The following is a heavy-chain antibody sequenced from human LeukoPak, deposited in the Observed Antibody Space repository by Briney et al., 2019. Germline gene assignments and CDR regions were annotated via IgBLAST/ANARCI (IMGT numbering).Heavy chain of an antibody. D-gene: IGHD6-6*01. CDR2: IIPIFGTA. CDR1: GGTFSSYA. J-gene: IGHJ6*03. V-gene: IGHV1-69*13. CDR3: ARDREYSSSSEGNYYYMDV. Sequence: ASVKVSCKASGGTFSSYAISWVRQAPGQGLEWMGGIIPIFGTANYAQKFQGRVTITADESTSTAYMELSSLRSEDTAVYYCARDREYSSSSEGNYYYMDVWGKGTTVTVSS.